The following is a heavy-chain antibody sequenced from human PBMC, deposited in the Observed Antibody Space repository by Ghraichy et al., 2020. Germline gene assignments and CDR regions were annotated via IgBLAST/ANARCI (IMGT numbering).Heavy chain of an antibody. V-gene: IGHV1-18*01. CDR2: ISVYNGLT. J-gene: IGHJ2*01. CDR1: GYSFTTYG. D-gene: IGHD3-16*01. CDR3: ARGIDYDCYFDF. Sequence: APVKVSCKASGYSFTTYGISWVRQAPGQGLEWVGWISVYNGLTKYAQKVQGRVSVTVDISANTAFLELRSLRSDDTAVYFCARGIDYDCYFDFWGRGTLVTVSS.